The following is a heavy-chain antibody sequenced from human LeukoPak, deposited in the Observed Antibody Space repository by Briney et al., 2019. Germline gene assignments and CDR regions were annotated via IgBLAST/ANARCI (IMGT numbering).Heavy chain of an antibody. Sequence: GGSLRRSCAGSGFTFSSYGLHWVRQAPGKGLEWVAVIWYDGSNKYYADSVKGRFTISRDNSKNTLYLQMNSLRAEDTAVYYCARISYYGSGSYLSSGYYYYGMDVWGQGTTVTVSS. J-gene: IGHJ6*02. D-gene: IGHD3-10*01. V-gene: IGHV3-33*01. CDR1: GFTFSSYG. CDR2: IWYDGSNK. CDR3: ARISYYGSGSYLSSGYYYYGMDV.